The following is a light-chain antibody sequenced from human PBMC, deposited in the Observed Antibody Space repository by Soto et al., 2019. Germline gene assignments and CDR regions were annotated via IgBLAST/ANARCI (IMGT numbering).Light chain of an antibody. Sequence: QSALTQPRSVSGSPGQSVAISCTGTSSDVCGYNSVSWYQQHPGKAPKLMIYDVNKRPSGVPDRFSGSKSGNTASLTISGLQAEDEADYYCCSYAGVNTVDVVGTGTKVT. CDR3: CSYAGVNTVDV. J-gene: IGLJ1*01. CDR1: SSDVCGYNS. CDR2: DVN. V-gene: IGLV2-11*01.